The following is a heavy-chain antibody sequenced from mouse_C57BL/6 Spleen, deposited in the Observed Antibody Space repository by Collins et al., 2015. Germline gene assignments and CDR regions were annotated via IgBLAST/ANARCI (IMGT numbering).Heavy chain of an antibody. CDR1: GFTFSDYG. V-gene: IGHV5-17*01. CDR3: ARAVVASYYAMDY. D-gene: IGHD1-1*01. J-gene: IGHJ4*01. CDR2: ISSGSSTI. Sequence: EVQLVRSGGGLVKPGGSLKLSCAASGFTFSDYGMHWVRQAPEKGLEWVAYISSGSSTIYYADTVKGRFTISRDNAKNTLFLQMTSLRSEDTAMYYCARAVVASYYAMDYWGQGTSVTVSS.